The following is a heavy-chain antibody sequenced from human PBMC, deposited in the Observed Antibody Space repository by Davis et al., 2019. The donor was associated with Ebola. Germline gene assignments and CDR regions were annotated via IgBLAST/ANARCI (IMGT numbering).Heavy chain of an antibody. J-gene: IGHJ4*02. CDR1: GYTFTSYY. V-gene: IGHV1-18*04. CDR2: VSGYTGNT. CDR3: ARGTYFDY. Sequence: ASVKVSCKASGYTFTSYYMHWVRQAPGQGLEWMGWVSGYTGNTFYAQKFQGRVSMTTDASTTTAYLELRSLRSDDTAVYFCARGTYFDYWGQGTLVTVSS. D-gene: IGHD3-10*01.